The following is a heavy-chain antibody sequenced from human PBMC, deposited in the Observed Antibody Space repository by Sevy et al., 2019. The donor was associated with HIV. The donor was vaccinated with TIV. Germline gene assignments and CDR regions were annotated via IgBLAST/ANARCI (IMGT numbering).Heavy chain of an antibody. CDR3: ITDPGYSGYDEEVINYYYYGMDV. CDR2: IKSKTDGGSI. CDR1: GFTFSSAW. Sequence: GESLKISWAASGFTFSSAWMSWVRLAPGKGLEWVGRIKSKTDGGSIDYAAPVKGRFTISREDSKNTLYLQMNSLKTEDTAVYYCITDPGYSGYDEEVINYYYYGMDVWGQGTTVTVSS. J-gene: IGHJ6*02. D-gene: IGHD5-12*01. V-gene: IGHV3-15*01.